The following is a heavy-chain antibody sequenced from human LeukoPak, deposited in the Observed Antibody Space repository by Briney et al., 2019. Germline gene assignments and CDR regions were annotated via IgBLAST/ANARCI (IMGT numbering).Heavy chain of an antibody. Sequence: GGSLRLSCAGSGFTFSSYNMNWVRQAPGKGLEWVSSISGSSSYIYYADSVKGRFTISRDNAKNSLYLQMNSLRAEDTAVYYCAREGIYDILTGPNFDYWGQGTLVTVSS. J-gene: IGHJ4*02. CDR1: GFTFSSYN. CDR2: ISGSSSYI. CDR3: AREGIYDILTGPNFDY. V-gene: IGHV3-21*01. D-gene: IGHD3-9*01.